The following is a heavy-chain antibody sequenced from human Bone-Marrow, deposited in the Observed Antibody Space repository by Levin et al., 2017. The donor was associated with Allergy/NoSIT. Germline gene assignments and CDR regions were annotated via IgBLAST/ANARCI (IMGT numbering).Heavy chain of an antibody. CDR1: GFIFNHYG. CDR3: ARVAGGSGAPYFFYYIDV. J-gene: IGHJ6*03. V-gene: IGHV3-33*01. D-gene: IGHD3-10*01. Sequence: PGGSLRLSCEVSGFIFNHYGMHWVRQAPGKGLEWLSVIWFDGTNIDYAESVRGRFIVSRDNAKNTLFLQMNSLRVEDTGVYYCARVAGGSGAPYFFYYIDVWGKGTTVTVSS. CDR2: IWFDGTNI.